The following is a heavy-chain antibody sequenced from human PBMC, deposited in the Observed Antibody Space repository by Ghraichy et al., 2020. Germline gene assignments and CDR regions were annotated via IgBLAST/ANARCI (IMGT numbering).Heavy chain of an antibody. D-gene: IGHD6-6*01. Sequence: SGPTLVKPTQTLTLTCTFSGFSLSTSGMCVSWIRQPPGKALEWLALIDWDDDKYYSTSLKTRLTISKDTSKNQVVLTMTNMDPVDTATYYCAVEIRSSSSGNYFDYWGQGTLVTVSS. CDR2: IDWDDDK. V-gene: IGHV2-70*01. CDR3: AVEIRSSSSGNYFDY. J-gene: IGHJ4*02. CDR1: GFSLSTSGMC.